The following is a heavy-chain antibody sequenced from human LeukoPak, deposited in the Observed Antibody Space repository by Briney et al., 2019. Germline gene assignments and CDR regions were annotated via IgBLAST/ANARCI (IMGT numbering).Heavy chain of an antibody. J-gene: IGHJ4*02. CDR1: GYTFTSYA. CDR2: INPNTGKP. D-gene: IGHD6-19*01. CDR3: ARGPQEQWLGQRGGFVY. Sequence: ASVKVSCKASGYTFTSYAMNWVRQAPGQGLEWMGWINPNTGKPTYAQGFTGRFVFSLDTSVSTTYLQISSLKAEDSAMYYCARGPQEQWLGQRGGFVYWGQGTLVTVSS. V-gene: IGHV7-4-1*02.